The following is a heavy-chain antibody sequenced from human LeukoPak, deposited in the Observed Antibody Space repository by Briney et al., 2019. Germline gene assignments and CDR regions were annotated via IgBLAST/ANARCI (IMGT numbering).Heavy chain of an antibody. Sequence: ASVKVSCKASGYTFGTYAINWVRQATGQGLEWMGWMNPNSGNTGYAQKFQGRVTMTRNTSISTAYMELSSLRSEDTAVYYCARSYDSSGTAFDYWGQGTLVTVSS. V-gene: IGHV1-8*02. D-gene: IGHD3-22*01. CDR2: MNPNSGNT. CDR3: ARSYDSSGTAFDY. CDR1: GYTFGTYA. J-gene: IGHJ4*02.